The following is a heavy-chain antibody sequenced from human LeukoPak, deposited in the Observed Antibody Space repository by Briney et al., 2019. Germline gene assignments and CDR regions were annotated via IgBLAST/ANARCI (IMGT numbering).Heavy chain of an antibody. J-gene: IGHJ5*02. CDR1: GGPFSGYY. D-gene: IGHD3-3*01. V-gene: IGHV4-34*01. Sequence: SETLSLTCAVYGGPFSGYYWSWIRQPPGKGLEWIGEINHSGSTNYNPSLKSRVTISVDTSKNQFSLKLSSVTAADTAVYYCARGLNYDFWSGYYYEGWPNWFDPWGQGTLVTVSS. CDR2: INHSGST. CDR3: ARGLNYDFWSGYYYEGWPNWFDP.